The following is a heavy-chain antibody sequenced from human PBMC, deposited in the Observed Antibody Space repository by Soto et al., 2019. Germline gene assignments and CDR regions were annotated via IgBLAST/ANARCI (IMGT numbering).Heavy chain of an antibody. CDR3: ARDGYYYGSGSYYGMDV. Sequence: SVKVSCKASGYTFTSYYMHLARQAPGQGLEWMGIINPSGGSTSYAQKFQGRVTMTRDTSTSTVYMELSSLRSEDTAVYYCARDGYYYGSGSYYGMDVWGQGTTVTVSS. V-gene: IGHV1-46*01. CDR1: GYTFTSYY. D-gene: IGHD3-10*01. J-gene: IGHJ6*02. CDR2: INPSGGST.